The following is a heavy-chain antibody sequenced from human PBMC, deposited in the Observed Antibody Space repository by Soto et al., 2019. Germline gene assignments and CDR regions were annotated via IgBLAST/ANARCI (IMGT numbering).Heavy chain of an antibody. CDR2: ISGSGGST. CDR1: GFTFSSYA. V-gene: IGHV3-23*01. J-gene: IGHJ4*02. CDR3: AKDHGGYSGYDSWGVFDY. D-gene: IGHD5-12*01. Sequence: PGGSLRLSCAASGFTFSSYAMSWVRQAPGKGLEWVSAISGSGGSTYYADSVKGRFTISRDNSKNTLYLQMNSLRAEDTAVYYCAKDHGGYSGYDSWGVFDYWGQGTLVTVSS.